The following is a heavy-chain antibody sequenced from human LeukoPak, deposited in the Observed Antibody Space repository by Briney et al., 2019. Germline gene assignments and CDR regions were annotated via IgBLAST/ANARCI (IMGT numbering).Heavy chain of an antibody. J-gene: IGHJ4*02. V-gene: IGHV3-23*01. CDR3: AKTYYYDSSGVFDY. CDR1: GFTFSSNS. D-gene: IGHD3-22*01. CDR2: ISGSGGST. Sequence: GGSLRLSCAASGFTFSSNSMNWVRQAPGKGLEWVSAISGSGGSTYYADSVKGRFTISRDNSKNTLYLQINSLRAEDTAVYYCAKTYYYDSSGVFDYWGQGTLVTVSS.